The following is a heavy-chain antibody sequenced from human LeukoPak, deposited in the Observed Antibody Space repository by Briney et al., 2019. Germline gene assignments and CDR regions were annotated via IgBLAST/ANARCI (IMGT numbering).Heavy chain of an antibody. Sequence: SETLSLTCTVSGGSISSSSYYWGWIRQPPGKGLEWIGEINHSGSTNYNPSLKSRVTISVDTSKNQFSLKLSSVTAADTAVYYCARRRKPGMRNPFDYWGQGTLVTVSS. D-gene: IGHD1-14*01. CDR1: GGSISSSSYY. V-gene: IGHV4-39*07. CDR2: INHSGST. J-gene: IGHJ4*02. CDR3: ARRRKPGMRNPFDY.